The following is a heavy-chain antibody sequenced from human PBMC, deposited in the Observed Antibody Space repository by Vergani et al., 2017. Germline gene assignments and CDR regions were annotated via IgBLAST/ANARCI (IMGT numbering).Heavy chain of an antibody. CDR2: ISYDGSNK. CDR1: GFTFSSYA. CDR3: ARDENCSGGSCYFGLDY. J-gene: IGHJ4*02. Sequence: QVQLVESGGGVVQPGRSLRLSCAASGFTFSSYAMHWVRQAPGKGLEWVAVISYDGSNKYYADSVKGRFTISRDKSKNTLYLQMNSLRAEDTAVYYCARDENCSGGSCYFGLDYWGQGTLVTVSS. D-gene: IGHD2-15*01. V-gene: IGHV3-30*04.